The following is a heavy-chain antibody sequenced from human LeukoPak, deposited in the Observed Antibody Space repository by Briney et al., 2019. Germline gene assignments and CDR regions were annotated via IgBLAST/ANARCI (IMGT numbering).Heavy chain of an antibody. CDR2: IYSGGST. V-gene: IGHV3-66*01. CDR3: AREDYYDSSGGLDY. J-gene: IGHJ4*02. CDR1: GFTVSSNY. Sequence: GGSLRLSCAASGFTVSSNYMSWVRQAPGKGLEWVSVIYSGGSTYYADSVKGRFTISRDNSKNTLYLQMNSLRAEDTAVYYCAREDYYDSSGGLDYWGQGTLVTVSS. D-gene: IGHD3-22*01.